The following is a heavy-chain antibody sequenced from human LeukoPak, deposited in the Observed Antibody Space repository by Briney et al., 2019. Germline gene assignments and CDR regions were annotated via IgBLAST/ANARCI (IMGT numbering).Heavy chain of an antibody. D-gene: IGHD3-22*01. CDR3: ARGPSKFYYDSRDSSVYFDY. CDR1: GGSISSYY. J-gene: IGHJ4*02. CDR2: IYYSGST. V-gene: IGHV4-59*08. Sequence: PSETLSLTCTVSGGSISSYYWSWIRQPPGKGLEWIGYIYYSGSTNYNPSLKSRVTISVDTSKNQFSLKLSSVTAADTAVYYCARGPSKFYYDSRDSSVYFDYWGQGTLVTVSS.